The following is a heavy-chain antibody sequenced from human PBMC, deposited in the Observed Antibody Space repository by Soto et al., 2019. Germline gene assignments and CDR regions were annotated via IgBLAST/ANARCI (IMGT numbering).Heavy chain of an antibody. CDR3: ARVDTAMVGIDC. Sequence: ASVKVSCKASGYTFTSYDINWVRQATGQGLEWMGWMNPNSGNTGYAQKFQGRVTMTRNTSISTAYMELSSLRSEDTAVYYCARVDTAMVGIDCWGQRTLVTVSS. CDR1: GYTFTSYD. V-gene: IGHV1-8*01. D-gene: IGHD5-18*01. CDR2: MNPNSGNT. J-gene: IGHJ4*02.